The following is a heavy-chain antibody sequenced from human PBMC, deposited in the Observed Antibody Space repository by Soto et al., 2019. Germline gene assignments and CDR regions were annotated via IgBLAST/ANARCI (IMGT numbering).Heavy chain of an antibody. Sequence: GASVKVSCKASGGTFSSYAISWVRQAPGQGLEWMGGIIPIFGTANYAQKFQGRVTITADESTSTAYMELSSLRSEDTAVYYCVGLGSYGVDTDYWGQGTLVTVSS. CDR1: GGTFSSYA. V-gene: IGHV1-69*13. D-gene: IGHD3-16*01. CDR2: IIPIFGTA. J-gene: IGHJ4*02. CDR3: VGLGSYGVDTDY.